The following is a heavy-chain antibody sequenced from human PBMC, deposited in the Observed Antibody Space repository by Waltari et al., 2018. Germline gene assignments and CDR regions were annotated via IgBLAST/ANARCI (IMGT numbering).Heavy chain of an antibody. CDR1: GFTFSTFG. Sequence: EVQLLESGGGLVQSGGSLRLCCAASGFTFSTFGLGWVREGPGKGLEWVSTIGPGHGSRNYADSVKGRFIISRDDSKSTLSLQMSSLRGDDTALYYCAKGTETLNRYFDFWGQGTLVTVSP. V-gene: IGHV3-23*01. CDR2: IGPGHGSR. CDR3: AKGTETLNRYFDF. J-gene: IGHJ4*02.